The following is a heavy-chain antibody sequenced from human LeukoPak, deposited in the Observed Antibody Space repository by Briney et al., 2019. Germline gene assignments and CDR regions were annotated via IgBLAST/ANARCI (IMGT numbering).Heavy chain of an antibody. Sequence: SKTLSLTCTVSGGSISSYYWSWIRQPPGKGLEWIGYIYYSGSTNYNPSLKSRVTISVDTSKNQFSLKLSSVTAADTAVYYCARHESYGSGSSVDYWGQGTLVTVSS. D-gene: IGHD3-10*01. CDR2: IYYSGST. CDR1: GGSISSYY. J-gene: IGHJ4*02. CDR3: ARHESYGSGSSVDY. V-gene: IGHV4-59*08.